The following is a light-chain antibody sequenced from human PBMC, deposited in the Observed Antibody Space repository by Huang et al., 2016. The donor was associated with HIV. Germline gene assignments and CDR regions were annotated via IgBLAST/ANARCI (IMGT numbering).Light chain of an antibody. CDR3: QQRDS. CDR2: DAS. CDR1: QSVGRN. J-gene: IGKJ5*01. Sequence: EIVLTQSPGTLSLSPGERATLSCRASQSVGRNVGSYQQKAGQTPRLVIYDASTRATGIPARFSGSGSGTDFTLTISSLEPEDVAVYYCQQRDSFGQGTRLDIK. V-gene: IGKV3-11*01.